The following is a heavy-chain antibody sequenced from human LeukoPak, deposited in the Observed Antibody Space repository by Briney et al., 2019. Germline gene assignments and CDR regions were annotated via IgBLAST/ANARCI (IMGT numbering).Heavy chain of an antibody. CDR3: AKYSGSYLFDY. Sequence: GGSLRLSCVVSGFTFSSNWMSWVRQAPGKGLEWVGNIKEDGSVKYYVDSVKGRFTISRDNAKNSLYLQMNSLRAEDTAAYYCAKYSGSYLFDYWGQGTLVTVSS. D-gene: IGHD1-26*01. CDR2: IKEDGSVK. V-gene: IGHV3-7*05. J-gene: IGHJ4*02. CDR1: GFTFSSNW.